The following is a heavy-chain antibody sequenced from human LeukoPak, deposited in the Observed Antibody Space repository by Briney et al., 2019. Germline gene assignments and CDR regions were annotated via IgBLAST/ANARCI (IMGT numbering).Heavy chain of an antibody. D-gene: IGHD3-22*01. CDR3: ARGSYYDSSGYYPATFDY. J-gene: IGHJ4*02. CDR1: GFILSSYW. CDR2: IKQEGSEK. V-gene: IGHV3-7*01. Sequence: PGGSLRLSCAASGFILSSYWMTWVRQAPGKGLEWVANIKQEGSEKYYVDSVKGRFTISRHNAKNSLYLQMNSLRAEDTAVYYCARGSYYDSSGYYPATFDYWGQGTLVTVSS.